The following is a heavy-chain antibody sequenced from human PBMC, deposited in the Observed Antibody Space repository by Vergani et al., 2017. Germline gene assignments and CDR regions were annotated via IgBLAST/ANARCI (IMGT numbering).Heavy chain of an antibody. D-gene: IGHD3-9*01. CDR2: IYHSGST. V-gene: IGHV4-30-2*01. CDR3: ARVDTDPDNDAFDI. Sequence: QVQLQESDPGLGKPSQTLSLTCAVSGGSISSGGYSWSWIRQPPGKGLEWIGYIYHSGSTYYNPSLKSRVTISVDRSKNQFSLKLSSVTAADTAVYYCARVDTDPDNDAFDIWGQGTMVTVSS. J-gene: IGHJ3*02. CDR1: GGSISSGGYS.